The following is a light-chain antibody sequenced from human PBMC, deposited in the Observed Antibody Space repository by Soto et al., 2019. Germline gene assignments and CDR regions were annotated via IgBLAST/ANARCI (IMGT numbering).Light chain of an antibody. CDR2: AAS. V-gene: IGKV1-12*01. J-gene: IGKJ4*01. CDR3: QQANSFPLT. CDR1: QGISSW. Sequence: DIQMTQSPSSVSASVGDRVTITCRASQGISSWVAWYQQQPGKAPKLLIYAASSLQSGVPSRFSCSGSGTDFTLTISSLQPEEFATYYCQQANSFPLTFGGGTKVHIK.